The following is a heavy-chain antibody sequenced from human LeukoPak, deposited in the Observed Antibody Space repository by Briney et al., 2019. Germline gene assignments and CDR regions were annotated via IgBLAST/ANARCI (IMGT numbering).Heavy chain of an antibody. D-gene: IGHD3-10*01. CDR2: ISAYNGNT. V-gene: IGHV1-18*01. J-gene: IGHJ4*02. CDR3: ARVRYYYGSGSLDY. Sequence: ASVKVSCKASGYTFTSYGISWVRQAPGQGLEWMGWISAYNGNTNYAQKLQGRVTMTTDTSTSTAYVELRSLRSDDTAVYYCARVRYYYGSGSLDYWGQGTLVTVSS. CDR1: GYTFTSYG.